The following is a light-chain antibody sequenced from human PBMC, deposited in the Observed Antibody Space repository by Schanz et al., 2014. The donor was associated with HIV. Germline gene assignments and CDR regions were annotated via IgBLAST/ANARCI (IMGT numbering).Light chain of an antibody. J-gene: IGLJ2*01. CDR1: TSDIGTYDL. CDR2: EVN. CDR3: TSYAGRNGLV. V-gene: IGLV2-14*02. Sequence: QSALTQPASVSGSPGQSITISCTGTTSDIGTYDLVSWYQHHPGKAPKLIIFEVNQRPSGVPDRFAGSKSGNTASLTVSGLQAEDEADYYCTSYAGRNGLVFGGGTKVTVL.